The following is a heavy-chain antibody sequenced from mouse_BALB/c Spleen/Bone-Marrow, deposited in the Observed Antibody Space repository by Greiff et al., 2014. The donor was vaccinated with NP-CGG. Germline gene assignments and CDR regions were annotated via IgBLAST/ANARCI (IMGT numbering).Heavy chain of an antibody. Sequence: QVQLQQSGPELVKPGASVRISCKASGYTFTSYYIHWVKQRPGQGLEWIGWIYPGNVNTKYNEKFKGKSTLTADKSSSTDYMQLSSRTSEDSAVYFCARDYYGRSSFAYWGQGTLVTVSA. V-gene: IGHV1S56*01. J-gene: IGHJ3*01. CDR1: GYTFTSYY. D-gene: IGHD1-1*01. CDR3: ARDYYGRSSFAY. CDR2: IYPGNVNT.